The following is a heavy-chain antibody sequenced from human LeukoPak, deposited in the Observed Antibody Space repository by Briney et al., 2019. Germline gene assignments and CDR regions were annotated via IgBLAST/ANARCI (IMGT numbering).Heavy chain of an antibody. CDR3: TRGAPGAYCSGGSCPYFDY. V-gene: IGHV1-8*03. D-gene: IGHD2-15*01. J-gene: IGHJ4*02. CDR2: MNPNSGNT. CDR1: VYTFTRYG. Sequence: ASLKVSLKPSVYTFTRYGVSWVRQAPGQGRAWMGWMNPNSGNTGYAQKYQGSVTITRNTSISTAYMELSSLRSEDTAVYYCTRGAPGAYCSGGSCPYFDYWGQGTLVTVSS.